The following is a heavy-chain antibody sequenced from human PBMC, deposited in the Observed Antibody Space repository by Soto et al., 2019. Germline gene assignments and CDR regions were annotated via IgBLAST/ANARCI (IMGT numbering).Heavy chain of an antibody. CDR3: ARGGLQHALDV. D-gene: IGHD6-13*01. J-gene: IGHJ6*02. CDR1: GFTFSNYW. CDR2: VNNDGTDT. Sequence: EVQLVESGGGLVQPGGSLRLSCAASGFTFSNYWMYWVRQAPGKGLVWVSRVNNDGTDTTHADSVKGRFRISRDNAENTLYLQRNSLRAEETAVYYCARGGLQHALDVWGQGSTVTVSS. V-gene: IGHV3-74*03.